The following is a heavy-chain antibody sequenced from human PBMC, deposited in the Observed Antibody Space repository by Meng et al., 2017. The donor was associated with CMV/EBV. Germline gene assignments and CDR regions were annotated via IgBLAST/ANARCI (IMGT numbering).Heavy chain of an antibody. J-gene: IGHJ4*02. CDR3: AKDNPFGYCGGDCYFRYFDY. Sequence: GGSLRLSCAASGFTFSSYGMHWVRQAPGKGLEWVAFIRYDGSNKYYADSVKGRFTISRDNSKNTLYLQMSSLRAEDTAVYYCAKDNPFGYCGGDCYFRYFDYWGQGTLVTVSS. D-gene: IGHD2-21*01. CDR1: GFTFSSYG. CDR2: IRYDGSNK. V-gene: IGHV3-30*02.